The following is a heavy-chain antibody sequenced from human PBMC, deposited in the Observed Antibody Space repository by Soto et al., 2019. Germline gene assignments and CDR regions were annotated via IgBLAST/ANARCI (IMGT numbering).Heavy chain of an antibody. CDR2: IYSGGST. CDR1: GFTVSSNY. V-gene: IGHV3-53*01. D-gene: IGHD3-9*01. CDR3: ARDYDILTGSRFDY. Sequence: EVQLVESGGGLIQPGGSLILSCAASGFTVSSNYMSWVRQAPGKGLEWVSVIYSGGSTYYADSMKGRFTISRDNSKNTLYLQMNSLRAEDTAVYYCARDYDILTGSRFDYWGQGTLVTVSS. J-gene: IGHJ4*02.